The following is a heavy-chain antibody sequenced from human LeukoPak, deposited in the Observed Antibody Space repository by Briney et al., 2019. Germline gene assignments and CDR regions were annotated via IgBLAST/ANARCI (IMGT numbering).Heavy chain of an antibody. CDR3: AKDLGYAGFDY. Sequence: PGGSLRLSCAASGFTFSSYGMHWVRQAPGKGLEWVAFIRYDGSNKYYADSVKGRFTISRDNSKNTLYLQMNSLRAEDTAVYYCAKDLGYAGFDYWGRGTLVTVSS. J-gene: IGHJ4*02. V-gene: IGHV3-30*02. CDR1: GFTFSSYG. D-gene: IGHD5-12*01. CDR2: IRYDGSNK.